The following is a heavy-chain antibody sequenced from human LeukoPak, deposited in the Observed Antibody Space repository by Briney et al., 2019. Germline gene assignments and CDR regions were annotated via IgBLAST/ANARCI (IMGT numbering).Heavy chain of an antibody. CDR3: ARADYYDSGSFYPLNF. J-gene: IGHJ4*02. CDR1: GLTFSRYI. V-gene: IGHV3-21*01. D-gene: IGHD3-10*01. Sequence: GGSLRLSCAASGLTFSRYIMNWVRQAPGKGLEWVSSISSSGNIIYYADSVRGRFTISRDNAKNSLYLQMNSLRAEDTAVFYCARADYYDSGSFYPLNFWGQGTLVTVSS. CDR2: ISSSGNII.